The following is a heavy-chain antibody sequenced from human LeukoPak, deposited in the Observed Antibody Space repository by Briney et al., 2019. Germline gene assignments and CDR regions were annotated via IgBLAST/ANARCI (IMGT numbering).Heavy chain of an antibody. D-gene: IGHD3-22*01. Sequence: SETLSLTCTVSGGSISSSSYYWGWIRQPPGKGLEWIGSIYYSGSTYYNPSLKSRVTISVDTSKNQFSLKLSSVTAADTAVYYCARRYFYDSGGYYYYLDYWGQGTLVTVSS. J-gene: IGHJ4*02. CDR1: GGSISSSSYY. CDR2: IYYSGST. V-gene: IGHV4-39*01. CDR3: ARRYFYDSGGYYYYLDY.